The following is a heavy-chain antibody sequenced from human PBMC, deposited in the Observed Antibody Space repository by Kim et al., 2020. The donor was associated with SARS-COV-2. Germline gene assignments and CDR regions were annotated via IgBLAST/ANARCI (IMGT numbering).Heavy chain of an antibody. CDR2: INSGGNST. V-gene: IGHV3-74*01. CDR3: ARVVDYYGGDV. J-gene: IGHJ6*01. CDR1: GFTFSCCC. Sequence: GGSLRLSCAASGFTFSCCCMHWVRQAPGKGLEWVSCINSGGNSTYYAASVKGRFIISRDNTKNMLYLQNNSLSPDDTAEYYWARVVDYYGGDVW.